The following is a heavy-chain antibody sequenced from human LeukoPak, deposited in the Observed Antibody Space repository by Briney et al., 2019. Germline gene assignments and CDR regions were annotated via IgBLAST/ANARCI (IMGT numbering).Heavy chain of an antibody. V-gene: IGHV4-59*08. CDR3: ASVEVAAFDI. J-gene: IGHJ3*02. CDR1: GVSISSYY. CDR2: IYYSGST. Sequence: SETLSLTCTVSGVSISSYYWSWIRQPPGKGLEWIGYIYYSGSTNFNPSLKSRVTMSLDTSKNQFSLKLSSVTAADTAVYYCASVEVAAFDIWGQGTVVAVSS.